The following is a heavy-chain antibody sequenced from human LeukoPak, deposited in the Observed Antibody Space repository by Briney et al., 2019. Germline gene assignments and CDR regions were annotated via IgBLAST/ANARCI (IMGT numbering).Heavy chain of an antibody. D-gene: IGHD6-19*01. CDR1: GFTLSSYW. V-gene: IGHV3-74*01. CDR3: ARVISGWTEYFDY. CDR2: INSDGSST. J-gene: IGHJ4*02. Sequence: GGSLRLSCAASGFTLSSYWMHWVRQAPGKGLVWVSRINSDGSSTSYADSVKGRFTISRDNAKNTLYLQMNSLRAEDTAVYYCARVISGWTEYFDYWGQGTLVTVSS.